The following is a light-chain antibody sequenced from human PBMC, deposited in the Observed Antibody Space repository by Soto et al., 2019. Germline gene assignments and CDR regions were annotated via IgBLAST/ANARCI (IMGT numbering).Light chain of an antibody. CDR1: QSVSSN. Sequence: EIVLTQSPGTLSLSPGERATLSCRASQSVSSNLAWYQQKPGQAPRLLIYDASTRATGIPARFSGSGSGTDFTLSIRSLQSEDFAVYFCQQYNTWPPYTFGQGTKLEI. J-gene: IGKJ2*01. CDR2: DAS. CDR3: QQYNTWPPYT. V-gene: IGKV3-15*01.